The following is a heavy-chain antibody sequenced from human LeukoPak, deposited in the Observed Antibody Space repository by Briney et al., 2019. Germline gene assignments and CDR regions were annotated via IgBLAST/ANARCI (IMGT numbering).Heavy chain of an antibody. D-gene: IGHD1-26*01. CDR2: ISYDGSNK. CDR1: GFTFSSYG. CDR3: AKALYSGGYFLVFEI. Sequence: GGSLRLSCAASGFTFSSYGMHWVRQAPGKGLEWVAVISYDGSNKYYADSVKGRFTISRDNSKNTLYLQMSSLRAEDTAVYYCAKALYSGGYFLVFEIGGQGTMVTVSS. V-gene: IGHV3-30*18. J-gene: IGHJ3*02.